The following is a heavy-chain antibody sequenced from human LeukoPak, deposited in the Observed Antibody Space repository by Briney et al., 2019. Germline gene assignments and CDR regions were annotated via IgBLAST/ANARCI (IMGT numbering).Heavy chain of an antibody. CDR1: GFTFSSYT. J-gene: IGHJ4*02. CDR3: ASLSRWLLDY. D-gene: IGHD5-12*01. CDR2: ISSSSIYI. V-gene: IGHV3-21*01. Sequence: GGSLRLSCAASGFTFSSYTMNWVRQAPGKGLEWVSSISSSSIYIYYADSVKGRFTISRDNAKNSLYLQMNSLRAEDTAVYYCASLSRWLLDYWGQGTLVTVSS.